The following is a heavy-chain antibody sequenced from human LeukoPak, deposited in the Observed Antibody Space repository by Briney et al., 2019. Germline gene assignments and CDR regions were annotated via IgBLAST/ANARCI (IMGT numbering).Heavy chain of an antibody. V-gene: IGHV1-46*01. CDR3: ARGGTTMIVALRSDAFDI. D-gene: IGHD3-22*01. J-gene: IGHJ3*02. CDR1: GYTFTSYY. CDR2: FNPSGGST. Sequence: ASVKVSCKASGYTFTSYYMHWVRQAPGQGLEWMGIFNPSGGSTSYAQKFQGRVTMTRDTSTSTVYMELSSLRSEDTAVYYCARGGTTMIVALRSDAFDIWGQGTMVTVSS.